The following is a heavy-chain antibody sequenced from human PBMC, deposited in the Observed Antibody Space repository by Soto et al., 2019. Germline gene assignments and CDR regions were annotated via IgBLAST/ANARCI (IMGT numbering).Heavy chain of an antibody. CDR3: AKDLSSTRVVVVRPYGMDV. V-gene: IGHV3-23*01. J-gene: IGHJ6*02. Sequence: GGSLRLSCAASGFTFSSYAMSWVRQAPGKGLEWVSAISGSGGSTYYADSVKSRFTISRDKSKNPLYLQMNTLRAEDTAVYYCAKDLSSTRVVVVRPYGMDVWGQGTTVTVSS. CDR2: ISGSGGST. D-gene: IGHD3-22*01. CDR1: GFTFSSYA.